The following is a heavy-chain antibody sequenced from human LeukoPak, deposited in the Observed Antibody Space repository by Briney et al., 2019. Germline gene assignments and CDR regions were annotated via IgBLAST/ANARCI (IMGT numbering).Heavy chain of an antibody. D-gene: IGHD1-26*01. Sequence: GGSLRLSCAASGFTFDDYAMHWVRQAPGKGLEWVSGIRWDSGTIGYADSVKGRFTISRDNAKNSLYLQMNSLRAEDMALYYCAKGGSGSYSLDAFDIWGQGTMVTVSS. V-gene: IGHV3-9*03. CDR1: GFTFDDYA. J-gene: IGHJ3*02. CDR3: AKGGSGSYSLDAFDI. CDR2: IRWDSGTI.